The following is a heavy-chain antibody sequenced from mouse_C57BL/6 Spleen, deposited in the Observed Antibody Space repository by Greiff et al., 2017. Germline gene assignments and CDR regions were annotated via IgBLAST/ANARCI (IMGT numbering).Heavy chain of an antibody. CDR2: IDPSDSYT. V-gene: IGHV1-69*01. CDR1: GYTFTSYW. D-gene: IGHD2-1*01. J-gene: IGHJ4*01. Sequence: QVQLQQPGAELVMPGASVKLSCKASGYTFTSYWMHWVKQRPGQGLEWIGEIDPSDSYTNYNQKFKGKSTLTVDNSSSTAYMQLSSLTSEDSAVYYCARLRGNYDYYAMDYWGQGTSVTVSS. CDR3: ARLRGNYDYYAMDY.